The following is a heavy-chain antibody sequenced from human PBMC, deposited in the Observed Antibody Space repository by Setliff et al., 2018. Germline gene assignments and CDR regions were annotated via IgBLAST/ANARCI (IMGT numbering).Heavy chain of an antibody. CDR3: AKSGSRSGGSCYAPFDY. CDR1: GFTFDDYA. CDR2: ISWNSGSI. D-gene: IGHD2-15*01. J-gene: IGHJ4*02. Sequence: SLRLSCAASGFTFDDYAMHWVRQAPGKGLEWVSGISWNSGSIGYADSVKGRFTISRDNAKNSLYLQMNSLRAEDTALYYCAKSGSRSGGSCYAPFDYWGQGTLVTVSS. V-gene: IGHV3-9*01.